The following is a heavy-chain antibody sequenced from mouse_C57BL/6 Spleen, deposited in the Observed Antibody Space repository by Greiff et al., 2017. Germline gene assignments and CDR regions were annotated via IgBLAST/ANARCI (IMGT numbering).Heavy chain of an antibody. CDR1: GYTFTSYW. D-gene: IGHD2-1*01. CDR3: ARGEGNTWFAY. Sequence: QVQLQQPGAELVMPGASVKLSCKASGYTFTSYWMHWVKQRPGQGLEWIGEIDPSDSYTNYNQKFKGKSILTVDKSSSTAYMQLSSLTSEDSAVYYCARGEGNTWFAYWGQGTLVTVSA. J-gene: IGHJ3*01. V-gene: IGHV1-69*01. CDR2: IDPSDSYT.